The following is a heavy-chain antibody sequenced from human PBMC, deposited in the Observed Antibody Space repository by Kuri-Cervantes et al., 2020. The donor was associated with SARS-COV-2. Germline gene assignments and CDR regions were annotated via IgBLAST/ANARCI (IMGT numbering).Heavy chain of an antibody. J-gene: IGHJ5*02. CDR2: ISAYNGNT. Sequence: ASVKVSCKVSGGTFNNSAFSWVRQAPGQGLEWMGWISAYNGNTNYAQKLQGRVTMTTDTSTSTAYMELRSLRSDDTAVYYCARSDSSSSWRGSWFDPWGQGTLVTVSS. D-gene: IGHD6-6*01. V-gene: IGHV1-18*01. CDR1: GGTFNNSA. CDR3: ARSDSSSSWRGSWFDP.